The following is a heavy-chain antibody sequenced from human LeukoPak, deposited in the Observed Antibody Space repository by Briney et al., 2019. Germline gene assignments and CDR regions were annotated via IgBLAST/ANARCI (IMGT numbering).Heavy chain of an antibody. V-gene: IGHV2-26*01. CDR3: ARIRVTIFGVYYFDY. D-gene: IGHD3-3*01. CDR2: IFSNDEK. CDR1: GFSLSNARMG. Sequence: SGPVLVKPTATLTLTCTVSGFSLSNARMGVSWIRQPPGKALEWLAHIFSNDEKSYSTSLKSRLTISKDTSKSQVVLTMTNMDPVDTATYYCARIRVTIFGVYYFDYWGQGTLVTVSS. J-gene: IGHJ4*02.